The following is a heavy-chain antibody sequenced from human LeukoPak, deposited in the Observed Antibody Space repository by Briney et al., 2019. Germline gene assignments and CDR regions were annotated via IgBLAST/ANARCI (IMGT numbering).Heavy chain of an antibody. CDR3: ARSDFRGGYFASCDY. V-gene: IGHV4-31*03. Sequence: SQTLSLTCSVSGGSISNGDYYWSWIRQHPEKGLERIGYVYYSGGAYYNPSLKGRVTVSIDTTKNQFSLTLSSVTAADTAVYYCARSDFRGGYFASCDYWGQGTLVTVSS. J-gene: IGHJ4*02. CDR1: GGSISNGDYY. D-gene: IGHD3-3*01. CDR2: VYYSGGA.